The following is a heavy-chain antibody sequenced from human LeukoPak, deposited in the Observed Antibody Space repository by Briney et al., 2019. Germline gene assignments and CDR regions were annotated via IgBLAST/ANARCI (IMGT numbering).Heavy chain of an antibody. CDR3: ARYSDNWFDP. CDR2: IYYSGGT. V-gene: IGHV4-59*01. Sequence: SEALSLTCTVSGGSISSYYWSWIRQPPGKGLEWIGYIYYSGGTNYNPPLKSRVTISVDTSKNQFSLKLSSVTAADTAVYYCARYSDNWFDPWGQGTLVTVSS. CDR1: GGSISSYY. D-gene: IGHD6-13*01. J-gene: IGHJ5*02.